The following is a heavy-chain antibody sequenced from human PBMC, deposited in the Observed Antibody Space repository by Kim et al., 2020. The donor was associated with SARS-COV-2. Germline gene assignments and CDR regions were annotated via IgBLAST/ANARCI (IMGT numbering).Heavy chain of an antibody. Sequence: GGSLRLSCAASGFTFSSYAMHWVRQAPGKGLEWVAVISYDGSNKYYADSVKGRFTISRDNSKNTLYLQMNSLRAEDTAVYYCAVTSEDYYYYGMDVWGQGTTVTVSS. D-gene: IGHD2-21*02. V-gene: IGHV3-30-3*01. CDR1: GFTFSSYA. CDR3: AVTSEDYYYYGMDV. J-gene: IGHJ6*02. CDR2: ISYDGSNK.